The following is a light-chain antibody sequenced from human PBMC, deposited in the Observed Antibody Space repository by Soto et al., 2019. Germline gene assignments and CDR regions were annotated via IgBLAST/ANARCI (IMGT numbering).Light chain of an antibody. J-gene: IGKJ1*01. Sequence: EIVLTQSPGTLSLSPGERATLSCRASQSFNSDYLAWYRQKPGQAPRLLIYGASRRATGIPDRFSGSGSGTDFTLTINRLEPEDFAVYYCQHYGNSPWTFGQGTKVDIK. V-gene: IGKV3-20*01. CDR1: QSFNSDY. CDR3: QHYGNSPWT. CDR2: GAS.